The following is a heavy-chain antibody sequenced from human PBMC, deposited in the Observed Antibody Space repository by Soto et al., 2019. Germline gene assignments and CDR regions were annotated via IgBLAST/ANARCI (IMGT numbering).Heavy chain of an antibody. CDR3: ARDVFRSGGSYLYGMDV. CDR2: IYYSGST. D-gene: IGHD2-15*01. CDR1: GGSISSGGYY. J-gene: IGHJ6*02. Sequence: PSDTLSLTGTVAGGSISSGGYYWSWIRQHPGKGLEWIGYIYYSGSTYYNPSLKSRVTISVDTSKNQFSLKLSSVTAADTAVYYCARDVFRSGGSYLYGMDVWGQGTTVTVSS. V-gene: IGHV4-31*03.